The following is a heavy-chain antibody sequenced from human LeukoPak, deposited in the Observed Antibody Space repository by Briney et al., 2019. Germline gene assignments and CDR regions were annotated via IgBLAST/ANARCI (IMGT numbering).Heavy chain of an antibody. CDR3: LGSGFGYRVDDY. CDR2: IYYSGST. Sequence: PSETLSLTCTVSAGTISSSSYYWGWLRQPPGKGLEWFGTIYYSGSTYYNPSLKSRVTISVDTSKNQFSLKLSSVTAADTAVYYCLGSGFGYRVDDYWGQGTLVTVSS. V-gene: IGHV4-39*01. D-gene: IGHD3-22*01. CDR1: AGTISSSSYY. J-gene: IGHJ4*02.